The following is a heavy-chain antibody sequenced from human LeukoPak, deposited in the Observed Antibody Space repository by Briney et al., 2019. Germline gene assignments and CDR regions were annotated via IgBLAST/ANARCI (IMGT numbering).Heavy chain of an antibody. CDR2: IYTSGST. CDR3: ARDDSSGWYGGLDY. J-gene: IGHJ4*02. D-gene: IGHD6-19*01. Sequence: SETLSLTCTVSGGSISSGSYYWSWIRQPAGKGLEWIGRIYTSGSTNYNPSLKSRVTISVDTSKNQFSLKLSSVTAADTAVYYCARDDSSGWYGGLDYWGQETLVTVSS. CDR1: GGSISSGSYY. V-gene: IGHV4-61*02.